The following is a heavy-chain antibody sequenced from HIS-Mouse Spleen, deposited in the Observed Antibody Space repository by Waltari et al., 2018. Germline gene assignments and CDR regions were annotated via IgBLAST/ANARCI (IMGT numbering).Heavy chain of an antibody. J-gene: IGHJ3*02. V-gene: IGHV3-30-3*01. CDR1: VFPFSSYA. Sequence: QVQLVESGGGVVQPGRSLRLPLAASVFPFSSYALHWVRQAPGKGLEWVAVISYDGSNKYYADSVKGRFTISRDNSKNTLYLQMNSLRAEDTAVYYCARGFRWHDAFDIWGQGTMVTVSS. CDR3: ARGFRWHDAFDI. D-gene: IGHD2-15*01. CDR2: ISYDGSNK.